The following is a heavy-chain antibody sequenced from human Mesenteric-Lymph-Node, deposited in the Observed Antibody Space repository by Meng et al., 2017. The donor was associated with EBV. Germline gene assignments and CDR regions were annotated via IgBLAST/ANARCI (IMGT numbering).Heavy chain of an antibody. CDR1: GFSLTDGVG. CDR2: IYWDDGQ. CDR3: AYSEWLRFFGP. J-gene: IGHJ5*02. Sequence: QITLKESGPTLVKPTQTLTLTCTFSGFSLTDGVGVGWIRQASGKALEWLALIYWDDGQHYSPSLKSRLTITKDTSRKQVVLRMTNMDPVDTATYYCAYSEWLRFFGPWGQGTLVTVSS. V-gene: IGHV2-5*02. D-gene: IGHD3-3*01.